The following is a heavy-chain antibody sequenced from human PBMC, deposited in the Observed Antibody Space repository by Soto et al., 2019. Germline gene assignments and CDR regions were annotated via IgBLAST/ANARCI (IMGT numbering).Heavy chain of an antibody. V-gene: IGHV4-30-4*01. Sequence: SETLSLTCTVSGGSISSGDYYWSWIRQPPGKGLEWIGYIYYSGSTYYNPSLKSRVTISVDTSKNQFSLKLSSVTAADTAVYYCARVPRTYYYYYGMDVWGQGTTVTVSS. CDR3: ARVPRTYYYYYGMDV. CDR1: GGSISSGDYY. CDR2: IYYSGST. J-gene: IGHJ6*02.